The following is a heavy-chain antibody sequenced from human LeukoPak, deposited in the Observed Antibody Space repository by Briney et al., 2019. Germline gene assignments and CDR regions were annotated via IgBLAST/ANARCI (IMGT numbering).Heavy chain of an antibody. D-gene: IGHD3-22*01. J-gene: IGHJ6*03. Sequence: SVKVSCKASGGTFSSYAISWVRQAPGQGLEWMGGIIPIFGTANYAQKFQGRVTITADESTSTAYMELSSLRSEDTAVYYCARDRRHYYDSSGYYYYYYMDVWGKGTTVTVSS. CDR3: ARDRRHYYDSSGYYYYYYMDV. CDR2: IIPIFGTA. CDR1: GGTFSSYA. V-gene: IGHV1-69*13.